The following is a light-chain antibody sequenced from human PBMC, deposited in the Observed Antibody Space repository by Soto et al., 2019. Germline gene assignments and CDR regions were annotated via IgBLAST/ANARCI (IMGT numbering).Light chain of an antibody. CDR2: DAS. CDR3: QQSDSTPYT. CDR1: QTISTY. Sequence: DIQMTQSPSSLSASVGDRVTITCRASQTISTYLNWYQQKPGKAPRLLIYDASSLLSGVPLRFSGSGSGTDFTLTIASLQPEDFSTYYCQQSDSTPYTFGQGTKVDIK. J-gene: IGKJ2*01. V-gene: IGKV1-39*01.